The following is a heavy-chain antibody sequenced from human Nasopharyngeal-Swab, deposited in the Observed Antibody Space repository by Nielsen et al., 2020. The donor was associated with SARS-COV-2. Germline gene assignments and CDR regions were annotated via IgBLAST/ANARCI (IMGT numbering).Heavy chain of an antibody. CDR2: IYPGDSDT. V-gene: IGHV5-51*01. CDR3: ARLLLSKYFDY. J-gene: IGHJ4*02. Sequence: ASLSLSCKGSGYIFSNYWIFWVLQMPGKGLDLVGIIYPGDSDTRYSPSFQGQVTISADKSISTTYLQWSSLKASDTAMYYCARLLLSKYFDYWGQGTLVTVSS. CDR1: GYIFSNYW.